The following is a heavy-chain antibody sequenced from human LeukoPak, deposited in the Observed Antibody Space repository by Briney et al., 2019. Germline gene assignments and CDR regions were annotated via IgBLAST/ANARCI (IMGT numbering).Heavy chain of an antibody. D-gene: IGHD3-3*01. CDR3: ARDILEWFHRGDAFDI. Sequence: PSETLSLTCTVSGGSISSSSYYMNWVRQAPGKELEWVAVIYTGGGRYYADSVKGRFTISRDNSENTLYLQMNSLRAEDTAVYYCARDILEWFHRGDAFDIWGQGTMVTVSA. J-gene: IGHJ3*02. V-gene: IGHV3-53*05. CDR1: GGSISSSSYY. CDR2: IYTGGGR.